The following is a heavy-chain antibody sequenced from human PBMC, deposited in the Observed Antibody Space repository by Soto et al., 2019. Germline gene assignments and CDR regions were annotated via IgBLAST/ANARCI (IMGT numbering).Heavy chain of an antibody. CDR2: IYYSGST. CDR1: GGSISSSSYY. CDR3: ARRLTMVRGVIKEAFDY. J-gene: IGHJ4*02. D-gene: IGHD3-10*01. V-gene: IGHV4-39*01. Sequence: QLQLQESGPGLVKPSETLSLTCTVSGGSISSSSYYWGWIRQPPGKGLEWIGSIYYSGSTYYNPSLKSRVTISVDTSKNQFSLKLSSVTAADTAVYYCARRLTMVRGVIKEAFDYWGQGTLVTVSS.